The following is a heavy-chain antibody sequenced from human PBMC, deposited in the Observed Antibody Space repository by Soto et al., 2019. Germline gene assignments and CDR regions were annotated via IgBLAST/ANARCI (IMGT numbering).Heavy chain of an antibody. CDR2: IVVGSGNT. J-gene: IGHJ6*02. D-gene: IGHD2-8*01. V-gene: IGHV1-58*01. Sequence: AASVKVSCKASGFTFTSSAVQWVRQARGQRLEWIGWIVVGSGNTNYAQKFQERVTITRDMSTSTAYMELSSLRSEDTAVYYCAADRCTNGVCYYYYGMDVWGQGTTVTVSS. CDR1: GFTFTSSA. CDR3: AADRCTNGVCYYYYGMDV.